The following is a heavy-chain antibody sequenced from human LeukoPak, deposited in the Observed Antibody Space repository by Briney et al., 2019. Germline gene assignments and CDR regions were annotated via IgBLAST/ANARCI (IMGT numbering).Heavy chain of an antibody. D-gene: IGHD5-24*01. J-gene: IGHJ4*02. V-gene: IGHV3-21*01. CDR2: ISTGSSYI. Sequence: GGSLRLSCAASGFTFGSYTMNWVRQAPGKGLEWVSSISTGSSYIYYANSVKGRFTISRDNAKNSLYLQMNSLRAEDTAVYYCARDRLGVEMSTINRFDYWGQGTLVAVSS. CDR1: GFTFGSYT. CDR3: ARDRLGVEMSTINRFDY.